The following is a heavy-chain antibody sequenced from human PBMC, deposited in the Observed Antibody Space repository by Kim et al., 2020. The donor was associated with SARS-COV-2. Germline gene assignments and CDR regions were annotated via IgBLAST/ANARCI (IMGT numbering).Heavy chain of an antibody. J-gene: IGHJ5*02. Sequence: SETLSLTCTVSGGSISSYYWSWIRQPPGKGLEWIGYIYYSGSTNYNPSLKSRDTISVDTSKNQFSLKLSSVTAADTAVYYCARVSWAYYYGSGSDSTNWFDPWGQGTLVTVSS. V-gene: IGHV4-59*01. CDR1: GGSISSYY. D-gene: IGHD3-10*01. CDR3: ARVSWAYYYGSGSDSTNWFDP. CDR2: IYYSGST.